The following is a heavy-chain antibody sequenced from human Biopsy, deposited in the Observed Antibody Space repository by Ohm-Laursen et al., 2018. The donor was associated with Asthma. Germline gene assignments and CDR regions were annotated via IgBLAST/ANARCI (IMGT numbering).Heavy chain of an antibody. D-gene: IGHD6-6*01. CDR1: GDAMSTSGSY. CDR2: IYYCGRT. CDR3: ARAVSSSSYWYFDL. Sequence: SETLSLTCIVSGDAMSTSGSYWGWIRQSPGKGLEWIGSIYYCGRTYYNPSLESRVTISEDTSKNHFSLKVTSVTAADTAVYYCARAVSSSSYWYFDLWGRGDLVTVSS. J-gene: IGHJ2*01. V-gene: IGHV4-39*02.